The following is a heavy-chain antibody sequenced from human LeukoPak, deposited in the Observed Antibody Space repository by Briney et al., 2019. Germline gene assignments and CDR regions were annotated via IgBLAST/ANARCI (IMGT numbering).Heavy chain of an antibody. CDR3: ARLVKQLVIFVDY. Sequence: GGSLRLSCAASGFTFSSYEMNWVRRAPGKGLEWVSYISSSGSTIYYADSVKGRFTISRDNAKNSLYLQMNSLRAEDTAVYYCARLVKQLVIFVDYWGQGTLVTVSS. CDR1: GFTFSSYE. J-gene: IGHJ4*02. V-gene: IGHV3-48*03. CDR2: ISSSGSTI. D-gene: IGHD6-13*01.